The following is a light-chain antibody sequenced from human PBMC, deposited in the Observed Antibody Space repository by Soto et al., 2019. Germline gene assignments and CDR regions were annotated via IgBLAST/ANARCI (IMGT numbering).Light chain of an antibody. CDR3: QQYGSSPGT. CDR2: GAS. Sequence: EIGLAQSPGTLSLSPGERATLSCRASQSVTSNYLAWYQQKPGQAPRLLLFGASIRDTGIPDRFSGSGSGTDFTLTIRRLESEDFAVYYCQQYGSSPGTFGQGTKVDSK. J-gene: IGKJ1*01. CDR1: QSVTSNY. V-gene: IGKV3-20*01.